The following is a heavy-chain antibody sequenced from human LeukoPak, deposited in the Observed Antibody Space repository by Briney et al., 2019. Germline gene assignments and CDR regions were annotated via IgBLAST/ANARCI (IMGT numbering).Heavy chain of an antibody. Sequence: GRSLRLSCAASGFTASGNYMSWVRQAPGKGLEWLSVIHRSGNTYYADSVKGRFTISRDSSKNTVFLQMDSLRAEDTAVYYCARDPGYGLGVDYGDYWGQGTLVTVSS. J-gene: IGHJ4*02. D-gene: IGHD3-10*01. V-gene: IGHV3-66*01. CDR3: ARDPGYGLGVDYGDY. CDR1: GFTASGNY. CDR2: IHRSGNT.